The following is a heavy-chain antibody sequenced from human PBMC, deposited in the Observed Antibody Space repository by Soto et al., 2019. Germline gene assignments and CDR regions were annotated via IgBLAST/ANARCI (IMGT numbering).Heavy chain of an antibody. CDR3: TTEFDYYYSSGYYYATDY. Sequence: SVSNAWMNWVRQAPGKGLEWVGRIKNKTDGGTTDYAAPVKGRFTISRDDSKDTLHLQMNSLKTEDTAVYYCTTEFDYYYSSGYYYATDYWGQGALVTVSS. J-gene: IGHJ4*02. CDR1: SVSNAW. V-gene: IGHV3-15*07. CDR2: IKNKTDGGTT. D-gene: IGHD3-22*01.